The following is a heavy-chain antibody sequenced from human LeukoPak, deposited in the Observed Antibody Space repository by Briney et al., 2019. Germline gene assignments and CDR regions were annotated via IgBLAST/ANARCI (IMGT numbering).Heavy chain of an antibody. CDR1: GGSISSGDYY. CDR3: ARSPAYSGYYPYWYFDL. V-gene: IGHV4-30-4*08. Sequence: SETLSLTCTVSGGSISSGDYYWSWIRQPPGKGLEWIGYIYYSGSTYYNPSLKSRVTISVDTSKNQFSLKLSSVTAADTAVYYCARSPAYSGYYPYWYFDLWGRGTLVTVSS. D-gene: IGHD3-22*01. CDR2: IYYSGST. J-gene: IGHJ2*01.